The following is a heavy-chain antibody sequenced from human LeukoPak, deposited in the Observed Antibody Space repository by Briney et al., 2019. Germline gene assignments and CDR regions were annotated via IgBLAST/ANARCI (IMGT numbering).Heavy chain of an antibody. CDR3: ARGREYDILTGYHTNWFDP. J-gene: IGHJ5*02. Sequence: ASVKVSCKASGYTFTSYDINWVRQATGQGLEWMGWMNPNSGNTGYAQKFQGRVTMTRNTSISTAYMELSSLRSEDTAVYYCARGREYDILTGYHTNWFDPWGQGALVTVSS. V-gene: IGHV1-8*01. CDR1: GYTFTSYD. CDR2: MNPNSGNT. D-gene: IGHD3-9*01.